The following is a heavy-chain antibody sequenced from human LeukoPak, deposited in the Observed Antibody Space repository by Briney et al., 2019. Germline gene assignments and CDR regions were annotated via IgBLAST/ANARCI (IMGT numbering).Heavy chain of an antibody. CDR2: FDPAEGET. Sequence: ASVKVSCKVSGYPLTEFSMHWVRQAPGKGLEWLGGFDPAEGETVYAQQFQGRLTMTEDTSTDTAYMELRSLRSEDTAVYYCARAQSGSYLGNWFDPWGQGTLVTVSS. D-gene: IGHD1-26*01. V-gene: IGHV1-24*01. J-gene: IGHJ5*02. CDR1: GYPLTEFS. CDR3: ARAQSGSYLGNWFDP.